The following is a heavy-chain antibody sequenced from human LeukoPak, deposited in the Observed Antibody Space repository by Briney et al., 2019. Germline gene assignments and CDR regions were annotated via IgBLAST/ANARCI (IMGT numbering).Heavy chain of an antibody. CDR3: ARYITAAGTDAFDT. CDR2: INSDGSST. J-gene: IGHJ3*02. V-gene: IGHV3-74*01. Sequence: PGGSMRLSCAASGFTLSSYAMSWVRHAPREGLVWVSRINSDGSSTTYADSVKGRYTIYRDNAKNKLYLQMNSLRAEETAVYYCARYITAAGTDAFDTWGQGTMVTVSS. CDR1: GFTLSSYA. D-gene: IGHD6-13*01.